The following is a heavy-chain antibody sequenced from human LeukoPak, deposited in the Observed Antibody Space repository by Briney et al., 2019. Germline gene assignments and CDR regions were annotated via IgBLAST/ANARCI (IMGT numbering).Heavy chain of an antibody. D-gene: IGHD2-2*01. J-gene: IGHJ4*02. CDR2: ISGSGGST. CDR1: GFTFSSYA. V-gene: IGHV3-23*01. Sequence: PGGSLRLSCAASGFTFSSYAMSWVRQAPVKGLEWVSAISGSGGSTYYADSVKGRFTISRDNSKNTLYLQMNSLRAEDTAVYYCAKDLFVVVPAAHFDYWGQGTLVTVSS. CDR3: AKDLFVVVPAAHFDY.